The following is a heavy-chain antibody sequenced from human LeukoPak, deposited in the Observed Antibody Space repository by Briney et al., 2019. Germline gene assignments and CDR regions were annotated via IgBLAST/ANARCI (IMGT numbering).Heavy chain of an antibody. J-gene: IGHJ4*02. CDR2: ISGSGGST. D-gene: IGHD3-22*01. CDR3: AKDHDSSGYYSNDYFDY. CDR1: GFTFSSYA. Sequence: GGPLRLSCAASGFTFSSYAMSWVRQAPGKGLEWVSAISGSGGSTYYADSVKGRFTISRDNSKNTLYLQMNSLRAEDTAVYYCAKDHDSSGYYSNDYFDYWGQGTLVTVSS. V-gene: IGHV3-23*01.